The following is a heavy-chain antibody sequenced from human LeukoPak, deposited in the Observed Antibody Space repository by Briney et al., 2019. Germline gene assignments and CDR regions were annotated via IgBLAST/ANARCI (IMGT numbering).Heavy chain of an antibody. D-gene: IGHD3-10*01. Sequence: GGSLRLSCAASGFTFSSYGMPWVRQAPGKGLEGVAFIRYDGSNKYYADSVKGRFTISRDNSKNTLYLQMNSLRAEDTAVYYCAKEQFITMVRGDGGYFDYWGQGTLVTVSS. CDR1: GFTFSSYG. V-gene: IGHV3-30*02. CDR2: IRYDGSNK. J-gene: IGHJ4*02. CDR3: AKEQFITMVRGDGGYFDY.